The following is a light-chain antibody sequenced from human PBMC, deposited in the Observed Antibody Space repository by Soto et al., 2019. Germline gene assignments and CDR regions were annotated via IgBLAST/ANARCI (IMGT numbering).Light chain of an antibody. Sequence: EIVLTQSPATLSFSPGERATLSCRASQSVSGYIAWYQQKLGQAPRLLIYHQSNMATGIPARFSGSGSETDVNIAISGLEPEDFAVYDCQRRYTGPPISFGQGTRMELK. CDR3: QRRYTGPPIS. CDR1: QSVSGY. CDR2: HQS. J-gene: IGKJ5*01. V-gene: IGKV3-11*01.